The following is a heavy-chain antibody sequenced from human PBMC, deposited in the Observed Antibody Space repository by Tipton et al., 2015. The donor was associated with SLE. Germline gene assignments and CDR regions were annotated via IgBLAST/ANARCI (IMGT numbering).Heavy chain of an antibody. J-gene: IGHJ4*02. CDR3: ASTDGASVVARFDY. D-gene: IGHD2-21*01. CDR2: VYSSGST. V-gene: IGHV4-4*07. Sequence: TLSLTCTVSGGSISSYYWSWIRQPAGKGLEWIGRVYSSGSTNYNPSLKSRVTVSVDTSKNQFSLKLSSVTAADAAVYYCASTDGASVVARFDYWGQGTLVTVSS. CDR1: GGSISSYY.